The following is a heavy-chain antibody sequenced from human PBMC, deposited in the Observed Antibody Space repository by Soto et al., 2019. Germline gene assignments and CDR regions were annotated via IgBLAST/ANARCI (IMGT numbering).Heavy chain of an antibody. Sequence: GGPLRLSCAASGFTFSSYAMSWVRQDPGKGLEWVSAISGSGGSTYYADSVKGRFTISRDNSKNTLYLQMNSLRAEDTAVYYCAKDNDFWSGPSDYWGQGTLVTVSS. V-gene: IGHV3-23*01. CDR1: GFTFSSYA. CDR2: ISGSGGST. J-gene: IGHJ4*02. D-gene: IGHD3-3*01. CDR3: AKDNDFWSGPSDY.